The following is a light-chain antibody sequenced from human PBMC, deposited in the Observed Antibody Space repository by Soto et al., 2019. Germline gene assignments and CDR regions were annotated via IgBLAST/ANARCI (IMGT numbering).Light chain of an antibody. V-gene: IGKV3-20*01. J-gene: IGKJ1*01. CDR3: QLSGTTPWT. Sequence: ETVLTQSPGTLSLSPGERVTLSCRASQSVCSRCLAWYQQKPGQSPRLLIYGASSRATGITDRFSGSGSGTDFTLTIIRLEPEDFAVYYCQLSGTTPWTFGQGTKVGIK. CDR2: GAS. CDR1: QSVCSRC.